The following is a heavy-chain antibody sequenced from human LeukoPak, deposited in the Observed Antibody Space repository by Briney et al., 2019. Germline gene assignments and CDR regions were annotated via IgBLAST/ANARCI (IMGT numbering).Heavy chain of an antibody. CDR3: ARDPGSHNSSGWYDY. V-gene: IGHV3-23*01. J-gene: IGHJ4*02. CDR1: GFTFSSYA. Sequence: GGSLRLSCAASGFTFSSYAMSWVRQAPRKGLEWVSTISDRRGTTYYAESVKGRFTISRDNSKNTLYLQMNSLRAEDTAVYYCARDPGSHNSSGWYDYWGQGTLVTVSS. CDR2: ISDRRGTT. D-gene: IGHD6-19*01.